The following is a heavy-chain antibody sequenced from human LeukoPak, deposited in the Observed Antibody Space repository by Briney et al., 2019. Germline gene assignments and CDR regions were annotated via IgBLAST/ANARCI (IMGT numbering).Heavy chain of an antibody. Sequence: GASVKVSCKASGYTFTSYDINWVRQATGQGLEWMGWMNPNSGNTGYAQKFQGRVTMTRNTSISTAYMELSSLRSEDTAVYYCARVDILTGTDAFDIWGQGTMVTVSS. CDR2: MNPNSGNT. D-gene: IGHD3-9*01. V-gene: IGHV1-8*01. CDR3: ARVDILTGTDAFDI. CDR1: GYTFTSYD. J-gene: IGHJ3*02.